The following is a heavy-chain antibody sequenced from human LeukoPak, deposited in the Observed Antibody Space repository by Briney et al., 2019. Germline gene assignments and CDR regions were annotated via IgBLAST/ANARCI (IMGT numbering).Heavy chain of an antibody. Sequence: PSETLSLTSTVSGGSISSYYWSWIRQPPGQGLEWIGYIYTSGSTNYNPSLKSRVTISVDTSKDQFSLKLSSVTAADTAVYYCARHLGDFWSGYPFDYWGQGTLVTVSS. V-gene: IGHV4-4*09. CDR2: IYTSGST. CDR1: GGSISSYY. CDR3: ARHLGDFWSGYPFDY. D-gene: IGHD3-3*01. J-gene: IGHJ4*02.